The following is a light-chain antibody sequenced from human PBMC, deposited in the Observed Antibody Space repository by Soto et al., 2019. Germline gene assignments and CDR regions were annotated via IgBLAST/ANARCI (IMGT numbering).Light chain of an antibody. CDR1: QSVSSK. CDR3: QQYNNWPRT. J-gene: IGKJ1*01. V-gene: IGKV3-15*01. Sequence: EADITQSPNILSVSPGEGATLSCRASQSVSSKLAWYQQKPGQGPRLLIYGASTRATGIPARFSGSGSGTEFTLTISSLQSEDFAVYYCQQYNNWPRTFGQGTKVDIK. CDR2: GAS.